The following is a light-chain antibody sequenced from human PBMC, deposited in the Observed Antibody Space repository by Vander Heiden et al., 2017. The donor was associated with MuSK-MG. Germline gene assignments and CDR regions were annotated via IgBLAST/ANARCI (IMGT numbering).Light chain of an antibody. V-gene: IGKV3-20*01. CDR3: HQYANLPFT. Sequence: EIVLPQSPGTLSLSPGERATLSCRASQSFSSRNLAWFQHKRGQAPRLLIYGASSRATGIPDRFSGSGSGTDFTLTISRLEPDDFAVYYCHQYANLPFTFGRGTKVDIK. CDR2: GAS. CDR1: QSFSSRN. J-gene: IGKJ3*01.